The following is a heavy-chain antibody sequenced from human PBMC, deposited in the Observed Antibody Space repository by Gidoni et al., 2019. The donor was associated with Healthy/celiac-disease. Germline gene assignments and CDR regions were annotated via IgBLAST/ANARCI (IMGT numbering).Heavy chain of an antibody. CDR3: ARDFSEMIVVVTVLGPELYLDY. CDR1: GFTFSSYA. V-gene: IGHV3-30*04. D-gene: IGHD3-22*01. Sequence: QVQLVEYGGGVVQPGRSLRLSCAASGFTFSSYATHCVRQAPGKRLEWVAVISYDGSNNYYADSVKGRFTISRDNSKNTLYLQMNSLRAEDTAVYYCARDFSEMIVVVTVLGPELYLDYWGQGTLVTVSS. CDR2: ISYDGSNN. J-gene: IGHJ4*02.